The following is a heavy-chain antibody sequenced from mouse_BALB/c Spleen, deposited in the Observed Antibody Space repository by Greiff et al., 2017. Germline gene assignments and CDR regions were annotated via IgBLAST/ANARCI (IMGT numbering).Heavy chain of an antibody. J-gene: IGHJ3*01. D-gene: IGHD3-2*01. CDR1: GYSFTSYY. CDR3: ARGDSSGSLAWFAY. V-gene: IGHV1-66*01. CDR2: IFPGSGNT. Sequence: QVQLQQSGPELVKPGASVKISCKASGYSFTSYYIHWVKQRPGQGLEWIGWIFPGSGNTKYNEKFKGKATLTADTSSSTAYMQLSSLTSEDSAVYFCARGDSSGSLAWFAYWGQGTLVTVSA.